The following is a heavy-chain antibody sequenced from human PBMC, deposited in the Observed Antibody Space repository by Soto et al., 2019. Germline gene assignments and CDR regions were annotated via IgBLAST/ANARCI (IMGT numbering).Heavy chain of an antibody. CDR2: ISDSGST. J-gene: IGHJ4*02. D-gene: IGHD2-2*01. Sequence: EVQLLESGGALVQPGWSLRLSCAASVFTFSNHAMNWVRQAPGKGLEWVSTISDSGSTYYADSVKGRFTISRDNSKNTLYLQMNSLRAEDTAVYYCARDPGGHYCTSTSCLYFFDHWGQGTLVIVSS. V-gene: IGHV3-23*01. CDR3: ARDPGGHYCTSTSCLYFFDH. CDR1: VFTFSNHA.